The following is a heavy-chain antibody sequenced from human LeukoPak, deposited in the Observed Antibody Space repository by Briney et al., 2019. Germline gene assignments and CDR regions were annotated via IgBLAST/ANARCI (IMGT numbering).Heavy chain of an antibody. CDR3: AKDYRPHDFWSGLVDY. J-gene: IGHJ4*02. V-gene: IGHV3-30*18. CDR2: ISYDGSNK. D-gene: IGHD3-3*01. CDR1: GFTFSNYG. Sequence: SGGSLRLSCAASGFTFSNYGMHWVRQAPGKGLEWVTLISYDGSNKYYADSVEGRFTISRDNSKNTLYLQMNSLRAEDTAVYYCAKDYRPHDFWSGLVDYWGQGTLVTVSS.